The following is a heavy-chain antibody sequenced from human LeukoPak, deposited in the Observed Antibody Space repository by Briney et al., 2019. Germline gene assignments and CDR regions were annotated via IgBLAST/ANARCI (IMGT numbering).Heavy chain of an antibody. CDR1: GGSISSYY. Sequence: SETLSLTCTVSGGSISSYYWSWIRQPPGKGLEWIGYIYYSGSTNYNPSLKSRVTISVDTSKNQFSLKLSSVTAADTAVYYCARDRLGYYDFWSGYGMDVWGQGTTVTVSS. D-gene: IGHD3-3*01. CDR3: ARDRLGYYDFWSGYGMDV. V-gene: IGHV4-59*01. J-gene: IGHJ6*02. CDR2: IYYSGST.